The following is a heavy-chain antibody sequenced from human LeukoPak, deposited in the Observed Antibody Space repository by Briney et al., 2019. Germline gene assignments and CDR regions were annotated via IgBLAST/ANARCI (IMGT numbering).Heavy chain of an antibody. CDR1: GFTFSSYS. Sequence: GGSLRLSCAASGFTFSSYSMNWVRQAPGKGLEWVSAISGSGGSTYYADSVKGRFTISRDNAKNSLYLQMNSLRAEDTAVYYCARTYYYDSSGFVYWGQGTLVTVSS. CDR2: ISGSGGST. D-gene: IGHD3-22*01. V-gene: IGHV3-21*01. J-gene: IGHJ4*02. CDR3: ARTYYYDSSGFVY.